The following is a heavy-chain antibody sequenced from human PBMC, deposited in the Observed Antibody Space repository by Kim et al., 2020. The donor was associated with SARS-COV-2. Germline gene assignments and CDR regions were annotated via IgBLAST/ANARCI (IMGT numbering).Heavy chain of an antibody. J-gene: IGHJ4*02. D-gene: IGHD3-9*01. CDR2: IYYSGST. CDR3: ARLNYDILTGYYYFDY. Sequence: SETLSLTCTVSGGSISCSSYYWGWIRQPPGKGLEWIGSIYYSGSTYYNPSLKSRVTISVDTSKNQFSLKLSSVTAADTAVYYCARLNYDILTGYYYFDYWGQGTLVTVSS. CDR1: GGSISCSSYY. V-gene: IGHV4-39*01.